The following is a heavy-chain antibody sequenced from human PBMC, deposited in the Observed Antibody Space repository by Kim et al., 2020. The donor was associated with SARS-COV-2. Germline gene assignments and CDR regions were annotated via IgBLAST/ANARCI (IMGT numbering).Heavy chain of an antibody. D-gene: IGHD3-10*01. Sequence: SETLSLTCFVSGDSISNYYWSWIRQPPGKRLEWIAWVHPSGRNMYNPSLKSPVTIALDTSQNQFSLTLRSVTAADTAVYYCARHENSGTYPLDNWGQGTLLTVSS. CDR1: GDSISNYY. J-gene: IGHJ4*02. V-gene: IGHV4-59*08. CDR2: VHPSGRN. CDR3: ARHENSGTYPLDN.